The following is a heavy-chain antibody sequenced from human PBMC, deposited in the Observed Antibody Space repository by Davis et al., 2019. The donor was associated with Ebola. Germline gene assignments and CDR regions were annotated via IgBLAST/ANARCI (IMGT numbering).Heavy chain of an antibody. V-gene: IGHV4-59*01. CDR2: IYNSGST. CDR3: ARGRDSSGYYRDDAFDI. CDR1: GGSISSYC. D-gene: IGHD3-22*01. Sequence: SETLSPTCTVPGGSISSYCWSWFRQPPGKGLEWIGYIYNSGSTNYNPSLKSRVTISVDTSKNQFSLKLSSVTAADTAVYYCARGRDSSGYYRDDAFDIWGQGTMVTVSS. J-gene: IGHJ3*02.